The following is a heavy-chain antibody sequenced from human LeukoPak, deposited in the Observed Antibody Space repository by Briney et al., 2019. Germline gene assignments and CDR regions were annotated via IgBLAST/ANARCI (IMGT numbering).Heavy chain of an antibody. V-gene: IGHV1-2*02. CDR2: INPNSGGT. Sequence: GASVKVSCKASGYTFSGYYMHWVRQAPGQGLEWMGWINPNSGGTNYAQKFQGRVTMTRDTSISTAYMELSRLRSDDTAVYYCARDFSPGQLWFTTWGQGTLVTVSS. D-gene: IGHD5-18*01. CDR3: ARDFSPGQLWFTT. CDR1: GYTFSGYY. J-gene: IGHJ5*02.